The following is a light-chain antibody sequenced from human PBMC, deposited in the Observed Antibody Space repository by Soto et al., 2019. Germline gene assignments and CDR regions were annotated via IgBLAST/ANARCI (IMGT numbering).Light chain of an antibody. Sequence: EVVMTQSPVTLSVSPGESATLSCRASQGVRNNLAWYQQRPGQAPRLLIYGASTRAAGIPARFSGSGSETEFTLTIRSLQSEDFAVYYCHQYNQWPLWTFDQGTKVEI. V-gene: IGKV3-15*01. CDR3: HQYNQWPLWT. J-gene: IGKJ1*01. CDR2: GAS. CDR1: QGVRNN.